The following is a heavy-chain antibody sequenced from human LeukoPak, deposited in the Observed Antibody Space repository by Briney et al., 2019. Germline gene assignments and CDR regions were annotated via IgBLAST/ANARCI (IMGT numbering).Heavy chain of an antibody. CDR1: GGSFSGYY. J-gene: IGHJ6*03. CDR3: ARGPRVRIAAAGRYYYYYYMDV. CDR2: INHSGST. D-gene: IGHD6-13*01. Sequence: PSETLSLTCAVYGGSFSGYYWSWIRQPPGKGLEWIGEINHSGSTNYNPSLKSRVTISVDTSKNQFSLKLSSVTAADTAVYYCARGPRVRIAAAGRYYYYYYMDVWGKGTTVTVSS. V-gene: IGHV4-34*01.